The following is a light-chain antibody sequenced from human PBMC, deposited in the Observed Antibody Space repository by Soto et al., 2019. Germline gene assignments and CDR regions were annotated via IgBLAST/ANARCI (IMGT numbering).Light chain of an antibody. V-gene: IGLV2-8*01. CDR2: EVF. CDR1: SSDVGGYNY. CDR3: TSYAGSNNYV. J-gene: IGLJ1*01. Sequence: QSALTQPPSASGSPGQSVTISCTGTSSDVGGYNYVSWYQQHPGKAPKLMIYEVFKRPSGVPNRFSGSKSGNAASLTVSGLLAEDEADYYCTSYAGSNNYVFGTGTKLTVL.